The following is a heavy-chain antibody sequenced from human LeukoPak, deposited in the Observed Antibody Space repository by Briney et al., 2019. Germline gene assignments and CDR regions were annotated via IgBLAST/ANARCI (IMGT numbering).Heavy chain of an antibody. CDR2: ISSSGSTI. Sequence: AGGSLRLSCAASGFTVSSNYMSWVRQAPGKGLEWVSHISSSGSTIYYADSVKGRFTISRDNAKNSLYLQMNSLRAEDTAVYYCARDNGWLQLTYFDYWGQGTLVTVSS. J-gene: IGHJ4*02. D-gene: IGHD5-24*01. V-gene: IGHV3-11*01. CDR3: ARDNGWLQLTYFDY. CDR1: GFTVSSNY.